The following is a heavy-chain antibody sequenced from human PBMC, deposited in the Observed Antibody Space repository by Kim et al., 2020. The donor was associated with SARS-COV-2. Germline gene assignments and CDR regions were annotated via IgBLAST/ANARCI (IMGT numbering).Heavy chain of an antibody. Sequence: GGSLRLSCAASGFTFDDYAMHWVRQAPGKGLEWVSLISGDGGSTYYADSVKGRFTISRDNSKNSLYLQMNSLRTEDTALYYCAKDIMVLELDPHDAFDIWGQGTMVTVSS. CDR2: ISGDGGST. J-gene: IGHJ3*02. D-gene: IGHD1-7*01. V-gene: IGHV3-43*02. CDR1: GFTFDDYA. CDR3: AKDIMVLELDPHDAFDI.